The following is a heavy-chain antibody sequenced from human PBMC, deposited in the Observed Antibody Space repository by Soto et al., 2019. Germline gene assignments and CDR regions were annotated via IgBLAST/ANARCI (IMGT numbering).Heavy chain of an antibody. V-gene: IGHV3-74*01. D-gene: IGHD3-10*01. CDR2: INSDGSST. CDR3: ATLFSSVSSLDY. CDR1: GFTLRSYW. J-gene: IGHJ4*02. Sequence: EVQLVESGGGLVQPGGSLRLSCGASGFTLRSYWMHWVRQAPGKGLVWVSNINSDGSSTNYADSVKGRFTISRDNAKNTLYLQMNSLRADDTAVYYCATLFSSVSSLDYWGQGTLVTVSS.